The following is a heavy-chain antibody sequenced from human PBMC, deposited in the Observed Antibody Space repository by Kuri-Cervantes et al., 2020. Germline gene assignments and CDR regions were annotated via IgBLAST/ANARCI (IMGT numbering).Heavy chain of an antibody. CDR2: INPNSGGT. J-gene: IGHJ6*02. CDR1: GYTFTGYY. Sequence: ASVKVSCKGSGYTFTGYYMHWVRQAPGQGLEWMGWINPNSGGTNYAQKFQGRVTMTRDTSISTAYMELSRLRSDDTAVCYCARDRSLGYYGSGSYYNPLYYYYGMDVWGQGTTVTVSS. D-gene: IGHD3-10*01. CDR3: ARDRSLGYYGSGSYYNPLYYYYGMDV. V-gene: IGHV1-2*02.